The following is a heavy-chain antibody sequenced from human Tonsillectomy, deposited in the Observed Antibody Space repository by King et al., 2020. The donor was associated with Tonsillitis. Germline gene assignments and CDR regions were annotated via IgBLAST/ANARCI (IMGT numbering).Heavy chain of an antibody. V-gene: IGHV3-49*04. Sequence: DVQLVESGGGLVQPGRSLRLSCTASGFSFGDYGLNWVRQAPGKGLEWVGFVRSKANGGTTEYAASVRGRFTISRDESKSIAYLQMNSLKTEDTAVYYCTKWRGGYSYSIDWGQGTLVTVSS. J-gene: IGHJ4*02. CDR1: GFSFGDYG. D-gene: IGHD5-18*01. CDR3: TKWRGGYSYSID. CDR2: VRSKANGGTT.